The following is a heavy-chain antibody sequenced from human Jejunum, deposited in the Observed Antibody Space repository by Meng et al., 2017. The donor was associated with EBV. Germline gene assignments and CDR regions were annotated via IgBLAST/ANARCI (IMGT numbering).Heavy chain of an antibody. CDR1: GASISSSHW. CDR2: IYYTGRT. J-gene: IGHJ5*02. Sequence: QGQVQESVPGLVDPSGTLSLTCAVSGASISSSHWWSWVRQAPGEGLEWIGEIYYTGRTNYNPSLKSRVSMSIDKSKNQFSLNLNSVTVADTAVYYCATSMSGYSYGYSWGQGTLVTVSS. V-gene: IGHV4-4*02. CDR3: ATSMSGYSYGYS. D-gene: IGHD5-12*01.